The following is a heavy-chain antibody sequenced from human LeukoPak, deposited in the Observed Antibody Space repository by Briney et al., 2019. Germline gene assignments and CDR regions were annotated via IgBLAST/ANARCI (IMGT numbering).Heavy chain of an antibody. J-gene: IGHJ5*02. Sequence: ASAKVSCKASGYTFTSYGISWVRQAPGQGLEWMGWISAYNGNTNYAQKLQGRVTMTTDTSTSTAYMELRSLRSDDTAVYYCARAQTSIAVAGLNWFDPWGQGTLVTVSS. V-gene: IGHV1-18*01. CDR2: ISAYNGNT. CDR3: ARAQTSIAVAGLNWFDP. D-gene: IGHD6-19*01. CDR1: GYTFTSYG.